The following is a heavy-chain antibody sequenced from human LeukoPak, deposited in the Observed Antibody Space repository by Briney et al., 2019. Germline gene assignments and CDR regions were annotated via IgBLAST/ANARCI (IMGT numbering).Heavy chain of an antibody. CDR3: VRDGIRDIPGIITIRYDY. J-gene: IGHJ4*02. Sequence: GGSLRLSCSASAFTFSVYWMTWVRQAPGKGLEWVATIKEDGSDKYYVDSVRGRFTISRDNAENSLYLQMNSLTAEDTALYYCVRDGIRDIPGIITIRYDYWGQGTLVTVSS. D-gene: IGHD3-10*01. V-gene: IGHV3-7*05. CDR2: IKEDGSDK. CDR1: AFTFSVYW.